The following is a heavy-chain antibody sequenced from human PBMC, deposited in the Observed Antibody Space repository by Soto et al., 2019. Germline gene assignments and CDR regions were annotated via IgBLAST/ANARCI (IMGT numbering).Heavy chain of an antibody. Sequence: ASVKVSCKASGYTFTSYAMHWVRQAPGQRLEWMGWINAGNGNTKYSQKFQGRVTITRDTSASTAYMELSSLRSEDTAVYYCASSALPIFGVVIISHYYYGMDVWGQGTTVTVSS. CDR2: INAGNGNT. D-gene: IGHD3-3*01. J-gene: IGHJ6*02. CDR1: GYTFTSYA. CDR3: ASSALPIFGVVIISHYYYGMDV. V-gene: IGHV1-3*01.